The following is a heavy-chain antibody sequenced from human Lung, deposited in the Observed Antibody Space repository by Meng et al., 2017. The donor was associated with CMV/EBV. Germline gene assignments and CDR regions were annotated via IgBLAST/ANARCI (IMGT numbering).Heavy chain of an antibody. V-gene: IGHV3-13*01. CDR3: ARGSGVNMFRGAIGPFDS. CDR1: GFTFSSYD. Sequence: SCAASGFTFSSYDMHWVRQVTGKGLEWVSGVGTEDDAYYRDSVKGRFTISRENGMNSMYLQMDSLTVGDTAIYYCARGSGVNMFRGAIGPFDSWXLGTLVTVSS. D-gene: IGHD3-10*01. J-gene: IGHJ4*02. CDR2: VGTEDDA.